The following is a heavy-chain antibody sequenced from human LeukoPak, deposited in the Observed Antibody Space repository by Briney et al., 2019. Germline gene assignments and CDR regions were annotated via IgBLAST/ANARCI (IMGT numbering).Heavy chain of an antibody. CDR1: GFTFTSSA. CDR3: AAVRDFWSGYYTDY. J-gene: IGHJ4*02. D-gene: IGHD3-3*01. CDR2: IVVGSGNT. V-gene: IGHV1-58*01. Sequence: GTSVKVSCKASGFTFTSSAVQWVRQARGQRLEWIGWIVVGSGNTNYAQKFRERVTITRDMSTSTAYMELSSLRSEDTAVYYCAAVRDFWSGYYTDYWGQGTLVTVSS.